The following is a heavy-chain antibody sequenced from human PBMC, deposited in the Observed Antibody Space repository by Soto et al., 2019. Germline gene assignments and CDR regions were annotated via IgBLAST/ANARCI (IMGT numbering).Heavy chain of an antibody. CDR1: GYTLTELS. CDR3: ATDFSRSYGYC. CDR2: FDPEDGET. Sequence: QVQLVQSGAEVKKPGASVKVSCKVSGYTLTELSMHWVRQAPGKGLEWMGGFDPEDGETIYAQKFQGRVTITEDTSTDTAYMELSSLRSEDTAVYYCATDFSRSYGYCWGQGTLVTVSS. J-gene: IGHJ4*02. V-gene: IGHV1-24*01. D-gene: IGHD5-18*01.